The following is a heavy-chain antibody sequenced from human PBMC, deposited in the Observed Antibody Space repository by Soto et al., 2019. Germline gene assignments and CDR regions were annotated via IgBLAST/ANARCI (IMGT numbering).Heavy chain of an antibody. CDR1: GFTFSNAW. V-gene: IGHV3-15*07. CDR3: TTDAVLDYDFWSGHDNPYYYYGMDV. Sequence: PGGSLRLSCAASGFTFSNAWMNWVRQAPGKGLEWVGRIKRKTEGGTTDYAAPVKGRFTISRDDSKNTLYLQMNSLKTEDTAVYYCTTDAVLDYDFWSGHDNPYYYYGMDVWGQGTTVTVSS. D-gene: IGHD3-3*01. CDR2: IKRKTEGGTT. J-gene: IGHJ6*02.